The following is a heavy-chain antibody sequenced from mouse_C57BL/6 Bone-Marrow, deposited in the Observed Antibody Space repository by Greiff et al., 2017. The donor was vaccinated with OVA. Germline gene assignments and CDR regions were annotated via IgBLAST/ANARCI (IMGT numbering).Heavy chain of an antibody. V-gene: IGHV5-9-1*02. CDR1: GFTFSSYA. J-gene: IGHJ3*01. Sequence: DVMLVESGEGLVKPGGSLKLSCAASGFTFSSYAMSWVRQTPEKRLEWVAYISSGGDYIYYGDTVKGRFTISRDNARNTLYLQMSSLKSEDTAMYYCTRDLTGPWFAYGGQGTLVTVSA. CDR3: TRDLTGPWFAY. D-gene: IGHD4-1*01. CDR2: ISSGGDYI.